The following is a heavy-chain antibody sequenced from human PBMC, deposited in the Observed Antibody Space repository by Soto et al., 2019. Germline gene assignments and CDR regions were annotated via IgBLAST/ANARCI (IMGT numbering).Heavy chain of an antibody. CDR1: GYSISSGYY. D-gene: IGHD5-18*01. CDR2: IYHSGST. Sequence: PSETLSLTCAVSGYSISSGYYWGWVRQPPGKGLEWIGSIYHSGSTYYNPSLKSRVTISVDTSKNQFSLKLSSVTAADTAVYYCAREGYGQLWSRGWFDPWGQGTLVTVSS. J-gene: IGHJ5*02. V-gene: IGHV4-38-2*02. CDR3: AREGYGQLWSRGWFDP.